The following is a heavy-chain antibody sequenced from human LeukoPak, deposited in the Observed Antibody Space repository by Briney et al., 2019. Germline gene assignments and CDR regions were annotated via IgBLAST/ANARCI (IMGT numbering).Heavy chain of an antibody. CDR1: GFTFSSYW. Sequence: GGSLRLSCAASGFTFSSYWMSWVRQAPGKGLEWVANIKQDGSEKYYVDPVKDRFTISRDNAKNSLYLQMNSLRAEDTAVYYCASTYVVVTAVHDAFHIWGQGTMVTVSS. J-gene: IGHJ3*02. D-gene: IGHD2-21*02. V-gene: IGHV3-7*01. CDR3: ASTYVVVTAVHDAFHI. CDR2: IKQDGSEK.